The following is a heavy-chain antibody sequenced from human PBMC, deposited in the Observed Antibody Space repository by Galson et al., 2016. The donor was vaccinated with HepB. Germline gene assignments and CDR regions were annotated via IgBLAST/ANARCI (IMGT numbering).Heavy chain of an antibody. CDR3: ARGDIVGAIFYY. Sequence: SLRLSCAASGFTFSSYSMNWVRQAPGKGLEWVSSISSSSSYIYYADPVKGRFTISRDNAKNSLYLQMNSLRAEDTAVYYCARGDIVGAIFYYWGQGTLVTVSS. V-gene: IGHV3-21*01. CDR2: ISSSSSYI. D-gene: IGHD1-26*01. CDR1: GFTFSSYS. J-gene: IGHJ4*02.